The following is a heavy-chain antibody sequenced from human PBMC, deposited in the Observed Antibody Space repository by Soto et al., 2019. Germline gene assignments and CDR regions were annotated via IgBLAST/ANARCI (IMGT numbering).Heavy chain of an antibody. V-gene: IGHV4-30-4*01. D-gene: IGHD3-22*01. CDR2: IFYSGTT. Sequence: TSTLSADASGSGDEYWSWIRQTPGKGLEWIGHIFYSGTTYYNPSLKSRLTISVDTSKNHFSLRLTSVTAADTATYYCARIDRRVSSGYFNYYGMDVWGQGTTVTVS. CDR3: ARIDRRVSSGYFNYYGMDV. CDR1: ADASGSGDEY. J-gene: IGHJ6*02.